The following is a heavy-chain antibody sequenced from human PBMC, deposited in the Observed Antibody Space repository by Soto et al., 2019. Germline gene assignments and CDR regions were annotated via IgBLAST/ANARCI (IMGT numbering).Heavy chain of an antibody. CDR3: ARGATYYDSFWPTPDYYYYGMDV. V-gene: IGHV4-59*01. CDR2: IYYSGST. CDR1: GSSISSYY. D-gene: IGHD3-3*01. Sequence: TSETLSLTCTVSGSSISSYYWSWIRQPPGKGLEWIGYIYYSGSTNYNPSLKSRVTISVDTSKNQFSLKLSSVTAADTAVYYCARGATYYDSFWPTPDYYYYGMDVWGQGTTVTVSS. J-gene: IGHJ6*02.